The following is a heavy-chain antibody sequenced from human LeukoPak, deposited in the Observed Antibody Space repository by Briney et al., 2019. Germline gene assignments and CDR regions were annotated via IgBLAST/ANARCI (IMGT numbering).Heavy chain of an antibody. Sequence: SSVNDSCKASGSTLSSYAISCLRQPPGQGLEWMGGIIPIFGTANYAQKFQGRVTITTDESTSTAYMELSSLRSEDTAVYYCARVAEGATYFEYWGQGTLVTVSS. CDR3: ARVAEGATYFEY. J-gene: IGHJ4*02. CDR2: IIPIFGTA. CDR1: GSTLSSYA. V-gene: IGHV1-69*05. D-gene: IGHD1-26*01.